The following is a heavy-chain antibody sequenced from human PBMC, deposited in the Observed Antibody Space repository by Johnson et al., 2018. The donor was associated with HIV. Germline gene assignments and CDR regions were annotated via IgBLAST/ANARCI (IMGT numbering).Heavy chain of an antibody. V-gene: IGHV3-23*04. D-gene: IGHD3-22*01. CDR1: RFSFSSYA. J-gene: IGHJ3*02. CDR2: IGGGGGST. CDR3: AKGVITMIVVATDAFDI. Sequence: EVQLVESGGGVVQPGRYLRLSCAASRFSFSSYAMGWVRQAPGKGLEWVSTIGGGGGSTYFADPVKGRFTISRDNSKNTLYLQMNSLRAEDTAVYYCAKGVITMIVVATDAFDIWGQGTMVTVSS.